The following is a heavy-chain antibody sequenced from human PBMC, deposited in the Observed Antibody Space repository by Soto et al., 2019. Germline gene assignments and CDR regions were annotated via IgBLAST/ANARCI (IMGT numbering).Heavy chain of an antibody. CDR3: ARGGRYSGSYDS. Sequence: SVKVSCKASGGTFSSYAISWVRQAPGQGIEWMGGIIPIFGTANYAQKFQGRVTITADKSTSTAYMELSSLRSEDTAVYYCARGGRYSGSYDSWGQGTLVTVSS. CDR1: GGTFSSYA. CDR2: IIPIFGTA. D-gene: IGHD1-26*01. V-gene: IGHV1-69*06. J-gene: IGHJ4*02.